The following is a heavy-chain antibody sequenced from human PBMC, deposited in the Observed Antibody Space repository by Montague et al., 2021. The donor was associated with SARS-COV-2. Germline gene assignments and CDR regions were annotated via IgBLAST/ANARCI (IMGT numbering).Heavy chain of an antibody. Sequence: SLRLSCAASGFTFSNYWMNWARQAPGKGLEWVASINPDGSSLNYVDSVKGRFTISRDNAKKLLYLQMNSLRVDDTAVYYCASRRFSSGRFWGQGTLVTVSS. CDR3: ASRRFSSGRF. CDR2: INPDGSSL. J-gene: IGHJ4*02. CDR1: GFTFSNYW. V-gene: IGHV3-7*01. D-gene: IGHD3-10*01.